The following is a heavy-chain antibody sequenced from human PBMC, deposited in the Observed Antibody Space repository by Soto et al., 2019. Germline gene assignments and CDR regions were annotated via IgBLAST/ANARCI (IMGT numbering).Heavy chain of an antibody. D-gene: IGHD4-17*01. Sequence: PSETLSLTCAVSGVSISSTDVSWSWIRRPPGKGLEWVLYFYHSGSAYDNPSLKSRVTISMERSKNQFCLDLASVTAADTAVYYCASLYEYGVFHHWGQGALVTVS. CDR2: FYHSGSA. V-gene: IGHV4-30-2*01. CDR3: ASLYEYGVFHH. CDR1: GVSISSTDVS. J-gene: IGHJ4*02.